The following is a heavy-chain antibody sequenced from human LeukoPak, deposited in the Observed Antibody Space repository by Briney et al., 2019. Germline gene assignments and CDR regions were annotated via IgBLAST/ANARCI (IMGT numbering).Heavy chain of an antibody. J-gene: IGHJ4*02. CDR2: INPHNGNT. V-gene: IGHV1-18*01. Sequence: ASVKVSCKASDYTFTNYGFSWVRQAPGQGLEWMGWINPHNGNTDYAQNLQGRVTMTTDTSTSTVYMELRSLRSDNTAVYYCARDPSVGGYYADYWGQRTLVTVSS. CDR1: DYTFTNYG. D-gene: IGHD3-22*01. CDR3: ARDPSVGGYYADY.